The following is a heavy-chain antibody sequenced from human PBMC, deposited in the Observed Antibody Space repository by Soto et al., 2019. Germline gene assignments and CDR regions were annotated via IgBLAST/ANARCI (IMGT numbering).Heavy chain of an antibody. V-gene: IGHV3-15*07. D-gene: IGHD6-13*01. CDR2: IKSKTDGGTT. CDR3: TTGLYSSSWYVYYYYYGMDV. CDR1: GFTFSNAW. Sequence: LSCAASGFTFSNAWMNWVRQAPGKGLEWVGRIKSKTDGGTTDYAAPVKGRFTISRDDSKNTLYLQMNSLKTEDTAVYYCTTGLYSSSWYVYYYYYGMDVWGQGTTVTVSS. J-gene: IGHJ6*02.